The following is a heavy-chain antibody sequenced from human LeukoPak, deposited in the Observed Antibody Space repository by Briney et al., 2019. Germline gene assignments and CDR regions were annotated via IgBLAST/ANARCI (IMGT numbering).Heavy chain of an antibody. CDR2: ISGSGGST. D-gene: IGHD5-18*01. J-gene: IGHJ4*02. CDR1: GFTFSDSY. Sequence: GGSLRLSCAASGFTFSDSYMTWIRQAPGKGLEWVSAISGSGGSTYYADSVKGRFTISRDNSKNTLYLQMNSLRAEDTAVYYCAKGSYGYTGFDYWGQGTLVTVSS. CDR3: AKGSYGYTGFDY. V-gene: IGHV3-23*01.